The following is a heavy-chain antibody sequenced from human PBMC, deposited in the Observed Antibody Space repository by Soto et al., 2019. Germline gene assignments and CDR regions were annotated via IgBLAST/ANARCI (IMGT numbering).Heavy chain of an antibody. CDR1: GGSVSGSH. CDR3: ARGLGYSYGSFDY. J-gene: IGHJ4*02. Sequence: SETLSLTYAVHGGSVSGSHWSWNRQPPGKGLEWIGEINHSGSTNYNPSLKSRVTISVDTSKNQFSLKLSSVTAADTAVYYCARGLGYSYGSFDYWGQGTLVTVSS. D-gene: IGHD5-18*01. CDR2: INHSGST. V-gene: IGHV4-34*01.